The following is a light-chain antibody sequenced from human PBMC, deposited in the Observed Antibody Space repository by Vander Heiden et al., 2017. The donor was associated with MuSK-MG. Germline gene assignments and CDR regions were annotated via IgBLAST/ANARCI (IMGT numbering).Light chain of an antibody. J-gene: IGKJ4*01. Sequence: EIVLTQSPATLSLSPGERATLSCRASQSVSSYLAWYQQKPGQAPRLLIYDASNRATGIPARFSGSGSGTDFTLTISSLETEDFAVYYCQQRSNGPPSLTFGGGTKVEIK. CDR3: QQRSNGPPSLT. CDR1: QSVSSY. CDR2: DAS. V-gene: IGKV3-11*01.